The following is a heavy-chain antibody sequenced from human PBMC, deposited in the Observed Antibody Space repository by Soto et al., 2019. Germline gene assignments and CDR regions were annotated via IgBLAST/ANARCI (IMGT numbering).Heavy chain of an antibody. J-gene: IGHJ6*02. CDR2: MNPNSGNT. CDR1: GYTFTSYY. D-gene: IGHD1-1*01. V-gene: IGHV1-8*01. Sequence: ASVKVSCKASGYTFTSYYINWVRQATGQGLEWMGWMNPNSGNTGYAQKFQGRVTMTRNTSISTAYMELSSLGSEDTAVYYCAIVGMTLQLHYYYYGMDVWGQGTTVTVSS. CDR3: AIVGMTLQLHYYYYGMDV.